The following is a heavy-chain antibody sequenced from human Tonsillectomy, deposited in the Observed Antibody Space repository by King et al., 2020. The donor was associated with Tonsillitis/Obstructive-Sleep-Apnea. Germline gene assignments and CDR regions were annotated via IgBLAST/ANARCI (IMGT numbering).Heavy chain of an antibody. CDR1: GFTFSSYA. V-gene: IGHV3-30*04. J-gene: IGHJ4*02. Sequence: VQLVESGGGVVQPGRSLRLSCAASGFTFSSYAMHWVRQAPGKGLEWVALISYDGSNKYYADSVKGRFTISRDNSKNTLYLQMNSLRAEDTAVYYCASDGEWLLFSYHFDNWGQGTLVTVSS. D-gene: IGHD3-3*01. CDR3: ASDGEWLLFSYHFDN. CDR2: ISYDGSNK.